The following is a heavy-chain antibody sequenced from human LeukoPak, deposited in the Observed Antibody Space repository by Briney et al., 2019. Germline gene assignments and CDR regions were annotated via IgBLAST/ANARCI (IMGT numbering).Heavy chain of an antibody. V-gene: IGHV3-7*01. CDR1: GFTFSNYW. Sequence: GGSLRLSCEGSGFTFSNYWMGWVRQAPGKGLQWVANIKTDGSEKYYVDSVKGRFTISRDNAKNSLYLQMNSLRAEDTAVYYCASKGDFWSGNQDVWGKGTTVTVSS. CDR2: IKTDGSEK. D-gene: IGHD3-3*01. CDR3: ASKGDFWSGNQDV. J-gene: IGHJ6*04.